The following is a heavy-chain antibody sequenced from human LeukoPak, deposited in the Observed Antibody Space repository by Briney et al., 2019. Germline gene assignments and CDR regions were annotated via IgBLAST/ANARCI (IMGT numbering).Heavy chain of an antibody. CDR3: ARDNDSRDPPHFDY. Sequence: GGSLRLSCAASGFTFDDYGMSWVRQAPGKGLEWVSGINWNGGSTGYADSVKGRFTISRDNAKNSLYLQMNSLRAEDTALYYCARDNDSRDPPHFDYWGQGTLVTVSS. J-gene: IGHJ4*02. CDR1: GFTFDDYG. CDR2: INWNGGST. V-gene: IGHV3-20*04. D-gene: IGHD2-21*02.